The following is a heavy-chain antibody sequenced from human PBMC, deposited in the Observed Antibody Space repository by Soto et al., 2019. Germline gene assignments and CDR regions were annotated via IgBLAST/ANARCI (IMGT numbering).Heavy chain of an antibody. CDR2: IYSGGST. D-gene: IGHD1-26*01. J-gene: IGHJ3*02. CDR1: GFTVSSNY. V-gene: IGHV3-66*01. CDR3: ARDRWGAPSAFDS. Sequence: GGSLRLSCAASGFTVSSNYMSWVRQAPGKGLEWVSVIYSGGSTYYADSVKGRFTISRDNSKNTLYLQMNSLRAEDTAVYYCARDRWGAPSAFDSWGQGTIVTVSS.